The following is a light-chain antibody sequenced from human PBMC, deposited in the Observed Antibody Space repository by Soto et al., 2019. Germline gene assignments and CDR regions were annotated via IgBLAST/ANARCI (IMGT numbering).Light chain of an antibody. V-gene: IGKV3-15*01. CDR3: QQYNNWPRT. J-gene: IGKJ1*01. CDR2: GAS. CDR1: QSVSGN. Sequence: DIVMTQSPATLSVSPGERATLSCRASQSVSGNLAWHQQKPGQAPRLLIYGASTRATGIPARFSGSGSGTEFTLTISSLQSEDFAVYYCQQYNNWPRTFGQGTNVELK.